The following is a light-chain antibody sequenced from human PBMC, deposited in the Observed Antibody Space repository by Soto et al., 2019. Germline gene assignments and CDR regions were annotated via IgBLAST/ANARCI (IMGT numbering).Light chain of an antibody. CDR1: STDFVSYNR. CDR2: EAS. V-gene: IGLV2-18*01. J-gene: IGLJ1*01. CDR3: SLYTSENTYG. Sequence: QSVLTHPPSVSMSPGQSLTISCTPTSTDFVSYNRVSWYQQPPGTAPKLIIYEASNRPSGVPDRFSGSKSGNTASLTISGLQAADEADYYCSLYTSENTYGFGTGTKVTV.